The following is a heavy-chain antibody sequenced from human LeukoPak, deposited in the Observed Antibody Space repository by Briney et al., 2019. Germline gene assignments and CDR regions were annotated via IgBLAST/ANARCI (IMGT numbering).Heavy chain of an antibody. CDR2: IYYSGSP. CDR1: GASISDNF. CDR3: ARGGYCSGGSCYLDF. V-gene: IGHV4-59*01. J-gene: IGHJ4*02. D-gene: IGHD2-15*01. Sequence: ETLSLTCTVSGASISDNFWSWIRQPPGKGLEWTGFIYYSGSPSYNPSLKSRVTISVDTSKNQFSLNMSSVTAADTAVYYCARGGYCSGGSCYLDFWGQGTLVTVSS.